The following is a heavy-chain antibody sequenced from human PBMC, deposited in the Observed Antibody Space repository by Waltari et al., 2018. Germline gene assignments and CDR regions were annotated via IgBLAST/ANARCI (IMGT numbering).Heavy chain of an antibody. D-gene: IGHD3-16*01. Sequence: QVQLQESGPGLVKPSQTLSLTCTVSGGSISSGSYYWSWIRQPAGKGLGWIGRIDTVWSTNHNPSPKSRVTISVDTSKNQCSLKLSSVTAADTAVYYCARGEIRMDFPDAFDIWGQGTMVTVSS. V-gene: IGHV4-61*02. CDR3: ARGEIRMDFPDAFDI. J-gene: IGHJ3*02. CDR1: GGSISSGSYY. CDR2: IDTVWST.